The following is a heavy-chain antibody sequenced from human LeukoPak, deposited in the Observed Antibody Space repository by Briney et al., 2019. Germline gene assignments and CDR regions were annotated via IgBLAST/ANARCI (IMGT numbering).Heavy chain of an antibody. CDR2: IYYSGSA. J-gene: IGHJ6*03. CDR1: GGSISSYY. Sequence: PSETLSLTCSVSGGSISSYYWSWIRQPPGKGLEWIGYIYYSGSANYNPSLKSRVTMSVDTSKNQFSLKLTSVTAADTAVYYCARGGDYDILTGYYKGPYYYMDVWGKGTTVTVSS. CDR3: ARGGDYDILTGYYKGPYYYMDV. D-gene: IGHD3-9*01. V-gene: IGHV4-59*01.